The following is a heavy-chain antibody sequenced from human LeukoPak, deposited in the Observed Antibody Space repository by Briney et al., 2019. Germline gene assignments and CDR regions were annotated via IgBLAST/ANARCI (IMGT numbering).Heavy chain of an antibody. Sequence: GGSLRLSCAASGFTFSSYSMNWVRQAPGKGLEWVSSISSSSSYIYYADPVKGRFTISRDNAKNSLYLQMNSLRAEDTAVYYCAKLGAAAGKYGSAFDIWGQGTMVTVSS. CDR1: GFTFSSYS. V-gene: IGHV3-21*01. J-gene: IGHJ3*02. D-gene: IGHD6-13*01. CDR3: AKLGAAAGKYGSAFDI. CDR2: ISSSSSYI.